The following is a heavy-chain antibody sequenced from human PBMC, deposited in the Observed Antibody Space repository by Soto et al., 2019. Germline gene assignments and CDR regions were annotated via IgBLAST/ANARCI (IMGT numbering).Heavy chain of an antibody. Sequence: PGGSLRLSCAASGFTFDDYGMHWVRQTPGKGLEWVSGISWNSANIGQADSVKGRFTISRDNAKNSLYLQMDSLRAEDTALYYCAKEYSFSDKVFDYWGQGTLVIVSS. D-gene: IGHD5-12*01. CDR1: GFTFDDYG. CDR3: AKEYSFSDKVFDY. J-gene: IGHJ4*02. CDR2: ISWNSANI. V-gene: IGHV3-9*01.